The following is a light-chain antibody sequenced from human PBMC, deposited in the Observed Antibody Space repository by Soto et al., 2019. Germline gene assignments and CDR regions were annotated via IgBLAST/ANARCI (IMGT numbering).Light chain of an antibody. Sequence: EIVMTQYPATLSLSHGERATLSCRASQTVSSNLAWYQQKPGQAPRLLIFGASTRATGIPVRFSGSGSGTEFTLTISSLQSEDFAVYYCQQYNNWPPITFGQGTLLEIK. J-gene: IGKJ5*01. CDR2: GAS. CDR1: QTVSSN. V-gene: IGKV3D-15*01. CDR3: QQYNNWPPIT.